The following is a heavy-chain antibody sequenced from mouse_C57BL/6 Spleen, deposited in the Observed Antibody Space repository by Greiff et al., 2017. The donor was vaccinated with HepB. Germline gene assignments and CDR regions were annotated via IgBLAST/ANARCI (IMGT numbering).Heavy chain of an antibody. V-gene: IGHV1-26*01. CDR1: GYTFTDYY. D-gene: IGHD2-4*01. CDR3: DVYYDYDGDY. Sequence: VQLQHSGPELVKPGASVKISCKASGYTFTDYYLNWVKQSHGKSLEWIGDINPNNGGTSYNQKFKVKATLTIDKSSSTAYMELRSLTSEYSAVYYCDVYYDYDGDYWGQGTTLAVSS. J-gene: IGHJ2*01. CDR2: INPNNGGT.